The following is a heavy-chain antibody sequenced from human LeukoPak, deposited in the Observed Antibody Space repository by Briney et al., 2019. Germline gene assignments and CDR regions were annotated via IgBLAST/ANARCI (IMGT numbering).Heavy chain of an antibody. CDR2: IWYDGSNK. CDR3: ARENYVWGSYRSTFDY. V-gene: IGHV3-33*01. CDR1: GFTFSSYG. D-gene: IGHD3-16*02. Sequence: GGSLRLSCAASGFTFSSYGMHWVRQAPGKGLEGVAVIWYDGSNKYYADSVKGRFTISRDNSKNTLYLQMNSLRAEDTAVYYCARENYVWGSYRSTFDYWGQGTLVTVSS. J-gene: IGHJ4*02.